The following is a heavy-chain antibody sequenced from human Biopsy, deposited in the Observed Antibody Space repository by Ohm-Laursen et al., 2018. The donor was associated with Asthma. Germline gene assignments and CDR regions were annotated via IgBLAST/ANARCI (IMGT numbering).Heavy chain of an antibody. CDR2: INSVFGTT. V-gene: IGHV1-69*13. J-gene: IGHJ4*02. CDR1: GGTFNTYV. CDR3: ARKAGSCISRTCYSLDF. Sequence: SVKVSCKPLGGTFNTYVIGWVRQAPGQGLEWMGGINSVFGTTNYPQKFQDRVTITADDSTSTVYMELSSLRSEDTAVYYCARKAGSCISRTCYSLDFWGQGTLVTVSS. D-gene: IGHD2-2*01.